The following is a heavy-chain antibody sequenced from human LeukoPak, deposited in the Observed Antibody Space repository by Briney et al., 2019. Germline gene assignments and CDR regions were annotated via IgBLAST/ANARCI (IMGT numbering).Heavy chain of an antibody. V-gene: IGHV4-39*02. J-gene: IGHJ4*02. CDR2: VAYGGDT. D-gene: IGHD4-17*01. Sequence: SETLSLTCTVSGGSITNSRYYWGWLRQPPGKGLEWIGNVAYGGDTYYSPSLRSRITISADTSNSHFSLQLRSVTATDTAVYYCARATGFRDYGENFYFDSCGQGALVTVSS. CDR3: ARATGFRDYGENFYFDS. CDR1: GGSITNSRYY.